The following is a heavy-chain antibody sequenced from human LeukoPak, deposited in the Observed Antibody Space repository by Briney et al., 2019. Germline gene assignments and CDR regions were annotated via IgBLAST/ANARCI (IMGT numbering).Heavy chain of an antibody. CDR2: ISAYNGNT. CDR3: ARDRIAAAGTTDY. V-gene: IGHV1-18*01. CDR1: GYTFTSYD. Sequence: ASVKVSCKASGYTFTSYDIHWVRQATGQGLERMGWISAYNGNTNYAQKLQGRVTKTTDTSTSTAYMELRSLRSDDTAVYYCARDRIAAAGTTDYWGLGTLVTVSS. J-gene: IGHJ4*02. D-gene: IGHD6-13*01.